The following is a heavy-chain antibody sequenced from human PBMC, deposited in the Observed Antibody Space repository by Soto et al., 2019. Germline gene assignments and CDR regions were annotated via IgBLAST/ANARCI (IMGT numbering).Heavy chain of an antibody. CDR2: IIPLFGTA. CDR1: GCTFSSYA. J-gene: IGHJ6*02. Sequence: SVKVSCKASGCTFSSYAISWVRQAPGQGLEWMGGIIPLFGTANYAQKFQGRVTITADKSTSTAYMELSSLRSEDTAVYYCARKRYNWNYLSLNYGMDVWGQGTTVTVSS. CDR3: ARKRYNWNYLSLNYGMDV. D-gene: IGHD1-7*01. V-gene: IGHV1-69*06.